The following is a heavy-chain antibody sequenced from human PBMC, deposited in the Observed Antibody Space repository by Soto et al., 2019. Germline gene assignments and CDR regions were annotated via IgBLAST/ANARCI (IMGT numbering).Heavy chain of an antibody. CDR2: ISWNSGSI. V-gene: IGHV3-9*01. CDR1: GFTFDEYA. J-gene: IGHJ5*02. D-gene: IGHD3-3*01. CDR3: AKDLDFGLLDP. Sequence: SLRLSCAASGFTFDEYAMNWVPQAPGKGLEWVSGISWNSGSIGYADSVKGRFTISRDNAKNYLYMQMKRLRAEDTALYYCAKDLDFGLLDPWGQGTMVTVSS.